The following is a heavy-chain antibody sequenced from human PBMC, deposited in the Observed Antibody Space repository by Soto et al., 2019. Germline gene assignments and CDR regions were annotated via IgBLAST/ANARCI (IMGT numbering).Heavy chain of an antibody. CDR3: ASGPLHDYGDYEGYYFDY. D-gene: IGHD4-17*01. J-gene: IGHJ4*02. Sequence: GGSLRLSCAASGFTFSSYSMNWVRQAPGKGLEWVSYISSSSSTIYYADSVKGRFTISRDNAKNSLYLQMNSLRAEDTAVYYCASGPLHDYGDYEGYYFDYWGQGTLVTVSS. V-gene: IGHV3-48*01. CDR1: GFTFSSYS. CDR2: ISSSSSTI.